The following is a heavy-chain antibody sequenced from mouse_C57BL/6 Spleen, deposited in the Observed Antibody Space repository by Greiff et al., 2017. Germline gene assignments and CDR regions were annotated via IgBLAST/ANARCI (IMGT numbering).Heavy chain of an antibody. CDR3: ARGDDWYFDV. V-gene: IGHV5-17*01. CDR1: GFTFSDYG. Sequence: EVQVVESGGGLVKPGGSLKLSCAASGFTFSDYGMHWVRQAPEKGLEWVAYISSGSSTIYYADTVKGRFTISRDNAKNTLFLQMTSLRSEDTAMYYCARGDDWYFDVWGTGTTVTVSS. CDR2: ISSGSSTI. J-gene: IGHJ1*03. D-gene: IGHD2-13*01.